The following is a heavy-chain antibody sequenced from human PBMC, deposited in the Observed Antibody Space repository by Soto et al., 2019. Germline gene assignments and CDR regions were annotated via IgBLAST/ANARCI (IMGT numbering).Heavy chain of an antibody. J-gene: IGHJ4*02. CDR2: IIPILGLA. CDR3: ARSPLGYSGYQGYFDY. Sequence: QVQLVQSGAEVKKPGSSVKVSCKASGGTFSSYTISWVRQAPGQGLEWMGRIIPILGLANYAQKFQGRVTITADKSTSTAYMELSSLSSEDTAVYYCARSPLGYSGYQGYFDYWGQGTLVTVSS. CDR1: GGTFSSYT. V-gene: IGHV1-69*02. D-gene: IGHD5-12*01.